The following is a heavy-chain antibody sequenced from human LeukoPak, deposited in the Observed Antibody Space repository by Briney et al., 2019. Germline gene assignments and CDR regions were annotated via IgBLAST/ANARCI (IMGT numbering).Heavy chain of an antibody. CDR3: ARQRETIAAAGTGEYYFDY. J-gene: IGHJ4*02. D-gene: IGHD6-13*01. CDR2: IYYSGST. V-gene: IGHV4-39*07. CDR1: GDSISSSSYY. Sequence: SETLSLTCTVSGDSISSSSYYWGWIRQPPGKGLEWIGSIYYSGSTYYNPSLKSRVTISVDTSKNQFSLKLSSVTAADTAVYYCARQRETIAAAGTGEYYFDYWGQGTLVTVSS.